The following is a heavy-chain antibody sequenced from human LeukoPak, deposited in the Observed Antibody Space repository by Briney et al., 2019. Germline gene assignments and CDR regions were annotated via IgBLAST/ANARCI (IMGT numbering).Heavy chain of an antibody. J-gene: IGHJ4*02. CDR2: ISYDGSNK. D-gene: IGHD1-26*01. V-gene: IGHV3-30*19. CDR1: GFSFKTYG. CDR3: ARDLRPSGSYSQSDY. Sequence: GGSLRLSCAASGFSFKTYGMHWVRQAPGKGLGWVAVISYDGSNKYYADSVKGRFTISRDNSKNTLYLQMNSLRAEDTAVYYCARDLRPSGSYSQSDYWGQGTLVTVSS.